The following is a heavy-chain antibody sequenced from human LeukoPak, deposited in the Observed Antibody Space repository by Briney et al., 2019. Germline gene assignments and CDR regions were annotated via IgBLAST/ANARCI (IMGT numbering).Heavy chain of an antibody. J-gene: IGHJ4*02. CDR2: IWYDGSNK. CDR3: ARAPGYYDSSGYQGFDY. D-gene: IGHD3-22*01. CDR1: GFTFSSYG. Sequence: GRSLRLSCAASGFTFSSYGMHWVRQAPGKGLEWVAVIWYDGSNKYYADSVKGRFTISRDNSKNTPYLQMNSLRAEDTAVYYCARAPGYYDSSGYQGFDYWGQGTLVTVSS. V-gene: IGHV3-33*01.